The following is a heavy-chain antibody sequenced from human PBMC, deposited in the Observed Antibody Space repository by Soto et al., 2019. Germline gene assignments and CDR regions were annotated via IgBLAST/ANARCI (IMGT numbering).Heavy chain of an antibody. CDR1: GYTFTSYG. D-gene: IGHD3-10*01. CDR2: ISAYNGNT. Sequence: ASVKVSCKASGYTFTSYGISWVRQAPGQGLEWMGWISAYNGNTNYAQKLQGRVTMTTDTSTSTAYMELRSLRSDDTAVYYCASGSGGGRYYYYYGMDVWGQGTTVTVSS. J-gene: IGHJ6*02. V-gene: IGHV1-18*01. CDR3: ASGSGGGRYYYYYGMDV.